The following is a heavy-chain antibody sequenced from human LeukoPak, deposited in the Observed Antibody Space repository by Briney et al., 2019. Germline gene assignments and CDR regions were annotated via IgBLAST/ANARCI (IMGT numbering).Heavy chain of an antibody. D-gene: IGHD6-13*01. V-gene: IGHV4-59*01. CDR3: ARKAFGYSSSWYSFDP. CDR2: IYYSGST. Sequence: SETLSLTCTVSGGSISSYYWSWIRQPPGKGLEWIGYIYYSGSTNYNPSLKSRVTISVDTSKNQFSLKLSSVTAADTAVYYCARKAFGYSSSWYSFDPWGQGTLVTVSS. CDR1: GGSISSYY. J-gene: IGHJ5*02.